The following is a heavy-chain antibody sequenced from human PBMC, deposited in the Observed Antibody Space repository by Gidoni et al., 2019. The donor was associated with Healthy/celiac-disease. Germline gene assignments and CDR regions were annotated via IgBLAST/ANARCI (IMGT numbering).Heavy chain of an antibody. CDR2: FDPEDGET. V-gene: IGHV1-24*01. CDR1: GYTLTELS. D-gene: IGHD2-15*01. CDR3: ATPFYCSGGSCYGSDYYYGMDV. J-gene: IGHJ6*02. Sequence: QVQLVQSGAEVKKPGASVKVSCKVSGYTLTELSMHWVRQAPGKGLEWMGGFDPEDGETIYAQKFQGRVTMTEDTSTDTAYMELSSLRSEDTAVYYCATPFYCSGGSCYGSDYYYGMDVWGQGTTVTVSS.